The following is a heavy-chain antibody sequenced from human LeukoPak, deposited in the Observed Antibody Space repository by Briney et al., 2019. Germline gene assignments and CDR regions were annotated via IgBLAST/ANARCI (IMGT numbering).Heavy chain of an antibody. J-gene: IGHJ3*02. CDR2: IFPADSDT. CDR3: ARQRAWRELGAFDI. Sequence: GESLKISCKGSGYTFTNYWIGWVRQMPGKGLEWMGIIFPADSDTRYSPSFQGQVTISADRSITTAYLQWNGLKAADTAIYYCARQRAWRELGAFDIWGLGTMVTVSS. CDR1: GYTFTNYW. V-gene: IGHV5-51*01. D-gene: IGHD1-26*01.